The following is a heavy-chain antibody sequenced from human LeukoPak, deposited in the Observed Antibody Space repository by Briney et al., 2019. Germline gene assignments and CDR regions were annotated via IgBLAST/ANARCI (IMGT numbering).Heavy chain of an antibody. D-gene: IGHD1-26*01. CDR2: IYYSGNT. Sequence: SETLSLTCTVSGGSIRSYYWNWIRQPPGKGLEWIGYIYYSGNTNYNPSLKSRVTISVDTSKNQFSLKLSSVTAADTAVYYCARHTTYSGSYYLDYWGQGTLVTVSS. J-gene: IGHJ4*02. V-gene: IGHV4-59*01. CDR3: ARHTTYSGSYYLDY. CDR1: GGSIRSYY.